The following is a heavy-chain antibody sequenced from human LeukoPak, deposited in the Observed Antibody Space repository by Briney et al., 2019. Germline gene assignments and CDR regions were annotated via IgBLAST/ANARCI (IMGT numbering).Heavy chain of an antibody. CDR1: GGTFSSYA. J-gene: IGHJ2*01. CDR3: ARDNADIVVVPAAPDWYFDL. V-gene: IGHV1-69*13. Sequence: SVKVSCKASGGTFSSYAISWVRQAPGQGLEWMGGIIPIFGTANYAQKFQGRVTITADESTSTAYMELSSLRSEDTAVYYCARDNADIVVVPAAPDWYFDLWGRGTLVTVSS. D-gene: IGHD2-2*01. CDR2: IIPIFGTA.